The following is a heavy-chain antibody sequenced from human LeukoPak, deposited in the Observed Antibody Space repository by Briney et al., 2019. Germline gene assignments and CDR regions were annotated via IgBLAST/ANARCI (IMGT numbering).Heavy chain of an antibody. D-gene: IGHD6-13*01. J-gene: IGHJ4*02. CDR2: IYYSGST. CDR3: ARDLKVAAAGQFDY. CDR1: GGSISSSSYY. V-gene: IGHV4-39*07. Sequence: SETLSLTCTVSGGSISSSSYYWGWIRQPPGKGLEWIGSIYYSGSTYYNPSLKSRVTISVDTSKNQFSLKLSSVTAADTAVYYCARDLKVAAAGQFDYWGQGTLVTVSS.